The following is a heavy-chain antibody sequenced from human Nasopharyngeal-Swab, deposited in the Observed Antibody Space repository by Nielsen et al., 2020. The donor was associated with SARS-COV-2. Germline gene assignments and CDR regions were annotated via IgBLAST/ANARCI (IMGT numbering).Heavy chain of an antibody. CDR2: INQSGRT. CDR3: ATGDLAASNSFDL. Sequence: SETLSLTCAVYGGSFRGHDWRWVRQSPGKGLEWIGEINQSGRTNYNPSLKSRVTISLDTSKNQFSLNLRSVTAADAAVYHYATGDLAASNSFDLWGQGSLVTVSS. J-gene: IGHJ4*02. D-gene: IGHD6-13*01. CDR1: GGSFRGHD. V-gene: IGHV4-34*01.